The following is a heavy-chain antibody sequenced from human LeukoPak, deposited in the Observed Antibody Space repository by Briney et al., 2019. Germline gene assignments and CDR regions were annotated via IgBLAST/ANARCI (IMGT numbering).Heavy chain of an antibody. V-gene: IGHV3-21*01. CDR3: ARDPYSGSYGNYYYYYMDV. CDR1: GFTFSSYN. Sequence: PGGSLRLSCAASGFTFSSYNMNWVRQAPGKGLEWVSSITSGSSYIYYADSVKGRFTISRDNAKNSLYLQMNSLRAEDTAVYYCARDPYSGSYGNYYYYYMDVWGKGTTVTVSS. J-gene: IGHJ6*03. CDR2: ITSGSSYI. D-gene: IGHD1-26*01.